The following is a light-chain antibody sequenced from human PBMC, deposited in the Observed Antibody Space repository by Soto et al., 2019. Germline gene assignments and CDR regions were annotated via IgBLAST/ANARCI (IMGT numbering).Light chain of an antibody. CDR1: QTINTW. J-gene: IGKJ4*02. CDR2: DAS. CDR3: QQDLSVSPEGLT. Sequence: DIQMTQSPSTLSASVGERVTITCRAGQTINTWLAWYQHKPGKAPKLLIYDASTLQTGVPSRFSDYSSGTEFTLTISGLQPDDLDTYLCQQDLSVSPEGLTGGGGPRV. V-gene: IGKV1-5*01.